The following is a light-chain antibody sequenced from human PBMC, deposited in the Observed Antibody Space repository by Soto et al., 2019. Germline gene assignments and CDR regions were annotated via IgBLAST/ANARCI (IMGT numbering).Light chain of an antibody. J-gene: IGKJ1*01. CDR2: GAS. CDR3: QQYGSSRTWT. Sequence: EIVLTQSPGTRSLSPGERATLSCRASQSVSSSFLAWYQQKPCQAHRLLIYGASRRATGIPDRFSGSGSGTDFTLTISRLEPEDFAVYYCQQYGSSRTWTFGQGTKLDIK. V-gene: IGKV3-20*01. CDR1: QSVSSSF.